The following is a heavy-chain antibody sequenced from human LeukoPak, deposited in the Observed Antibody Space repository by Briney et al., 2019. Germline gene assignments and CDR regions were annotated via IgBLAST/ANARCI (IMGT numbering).Heavy chain of an antibody. CDR1: GFTFSSYS. CDR2: ISSSSSYI. D-gene: IGHD3-22*01. V-gene: IGHV3-21*04. Sequence: GRSLRLSCAASGFTFSSYSMNWVRQAPGKGLEWVSSISSSSSYIYYADSVKGRFTISRDNAKNSLYLQMNSLRAEDTALYYCAKDSEPYYYDSSGPGPFDYWGQGTLVTVSS. CDR3: AKDSEPYYYDSSGPGPFDY. J-gene: IGHJ4*02.